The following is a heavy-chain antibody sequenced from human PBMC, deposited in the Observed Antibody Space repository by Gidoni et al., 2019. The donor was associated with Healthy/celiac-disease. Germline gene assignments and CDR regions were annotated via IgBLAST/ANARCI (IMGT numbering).Heavy chain of an antibody. CDR2: IRSKANSYAT. CDR3: TRLGVGATLVEGH. V-gene: IGHV3-73*02. CDR1: GFTFSGSA. Sequence: EVQLVESVGGLVQPGGSLKLACAASGFTFSGSAMHWVRQASGKGLEWVGRIRSKANSYATAYAASVKGRFTISRDDSKNTAYLQMNSLKTEDTAVYYCTRLGVGATLVEGHWGQGTLVTVSS. D-gene: IGHD1-26*01. J-gene: IGHJ4*02.